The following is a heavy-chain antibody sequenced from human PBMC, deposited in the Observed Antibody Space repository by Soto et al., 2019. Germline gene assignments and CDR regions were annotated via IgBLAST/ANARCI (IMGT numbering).Heavy chain of an antibody. V-gene: IGHV3-23*01. D-gene: IGHD4-17*01. J-gene: IGHJ4*02. CDR2: IGSGGDGI. CDR1: GFTSSNYA. CDR3: ATYGQHLMDY. Sequence: EVQLLESGGGLVQPGGSLRLSCAATGFTSSNYAIKGVREAPGKGLEWVSVIGSGGDGIHYADSVEGRFTISRDDSKNTVNLQMNSLRADDTAVYYCATYGQHLMDYWGQGTLVTVSS.